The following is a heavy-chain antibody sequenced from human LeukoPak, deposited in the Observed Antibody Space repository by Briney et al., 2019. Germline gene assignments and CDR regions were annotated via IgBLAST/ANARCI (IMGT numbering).Heavy chain of an antibody. CDR2: INHSGST. D-gene: IGHD3-10*01. CDR3: ARGKGILLWFGEWYYFDY. CDR1: GFSISSGYY. V-gene: IGHV4-38-2*02. Sequence: SETLSLTCTVSGFSISSGYYWGWIRQPPGKGLEWIGEINHSGSTNYNPSLKSRVTISVDTSKNQFSLKLSSVTAADTAVYYCARGKGILLWFGEWYYFDYWGQGTLVTVSS. J-gene: IGHJ4*02.